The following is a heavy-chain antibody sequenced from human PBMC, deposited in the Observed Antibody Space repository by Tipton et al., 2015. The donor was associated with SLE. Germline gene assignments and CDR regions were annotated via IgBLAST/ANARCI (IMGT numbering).Heavy chain of an antibody. CDR2: IYYSGSI. V-gene: IGHV4-39*07. J-gene: IGHJ3*02. CDR1: GGSITSRSYY. CDR3: AKDSSGYYSAFDI. Sequence: TLSLTCTVSGGSITSRSYYWGWIRQPPGKGLEWVGSIYYSGSIYYNPSLKSRVTISVDTSKNQFSLKLTSVTAADTAVYYCAKDSSGYYSAFDIWGQGTMVTVSS. D-gene: IGHD3-22*01.